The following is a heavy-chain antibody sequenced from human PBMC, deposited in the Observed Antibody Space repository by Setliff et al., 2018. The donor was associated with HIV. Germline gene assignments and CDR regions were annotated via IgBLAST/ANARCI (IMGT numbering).Heavy chain of an antibody. CDR3: ARDSGYDFWSGYYNWYFDL. D-gene: IGHD3-3*01. J-gene: IGHJ2*01. Sequence: SETLSLTCAVYGGSFSGYYCSWIRQPPGKGLEWIGEINQSGSADYNPSLKSRVTISVDTSKNQFSLKLSSVTAADTAVYYCARDSGYDFWSGYYNWYFDLWGRGTLVTVSS. CDR1: GGSFSGYY. V-gene: IGHV4-34*01. CDR2: INQSGSA.